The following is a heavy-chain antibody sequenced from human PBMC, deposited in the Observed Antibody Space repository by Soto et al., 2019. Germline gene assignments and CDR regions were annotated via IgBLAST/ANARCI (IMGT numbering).Heavy chain of an antibody. CDR2: ISGYNGNT. J-gene: IGHJ6*02. CDR3: AREGPAPYYYYGMDV. Sequence: QVQLVQSGGEVKKPGASVKVSCKTSGYSFTTYGISWVRQAPGQGLEWMGWISGYNGNTNYAQKCQGRVTMTTDTSTSNAYMELRSLRSDDTAVYYCAREGPAPYYYYGMDVWGQGSTVAVSS. CDR1: GYSFTTYG. V-gene: IGHV1-18*01.